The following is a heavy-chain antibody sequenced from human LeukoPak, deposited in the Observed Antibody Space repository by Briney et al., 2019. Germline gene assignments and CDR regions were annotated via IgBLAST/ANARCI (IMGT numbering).Heavy chain of an antibody. V-gene: IGHV3-21*01. CDR3: ARDGYNSDFDY. CDR2: ISSSSSYI. J-gene: IGHJ4*02. CDR1: GFSFSSCA. D-gene: IGHD5-12*01. Sequence: PGGSLRLSCAATGFSFSSCAMYWVRQAPGKGLEWVSSISSSSSYIYYADSVKGRFTISRDNAKNSLYLQMNSLRAEDTAVYYCARDGYNSDFDYWGQGTLVTVSS.